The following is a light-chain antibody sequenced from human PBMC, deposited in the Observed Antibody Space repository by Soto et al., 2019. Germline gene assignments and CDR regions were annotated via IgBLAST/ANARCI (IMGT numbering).Light chain of an antibody. CDR3: ISYARSDTYV. V-gene: IGLV2-8*01. J-gene: IGLJ1*01. CDR1: SSDVGTYNY. CDR2: EVS. Sequence: QSALTQPPSASGSPGQSVTISCTGTSSDVGTYNYVSWHQQHPGKAPKLLIYEVSKRPSGVPDRFSGSKSGNTASLTVSGLQAEDEADYYCISYARSDTYVFGTGTK.